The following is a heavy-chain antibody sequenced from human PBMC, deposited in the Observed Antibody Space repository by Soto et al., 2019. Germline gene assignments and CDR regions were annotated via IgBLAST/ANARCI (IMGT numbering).Heavy chain of an antibody. D-gene: IGHD3-3*01. CDR3: AKVVGITIFGVVTISYFDY. Sequence: PGGSLRLSCAASGFTFSSYSMNWVRQAPGKGLEWVSSISSSSSYIYYADSVKGRFTISRDNSKNTLYLQMNSLRAEDTAVYYCAKVVGITIFGVVTISYFDYWGQGTLVTVSS. CDR2: ISSSSSYI. V-gene: IGHV3-21*04. J-gene: IGHJ4*02. CDR1: GFTFSSYS.